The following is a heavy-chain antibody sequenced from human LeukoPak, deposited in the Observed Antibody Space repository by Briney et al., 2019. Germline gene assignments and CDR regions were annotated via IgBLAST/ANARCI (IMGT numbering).Heavy chain of an antibody. CDR1: GITLSNYG. V-gene: IGHV3-23*01. J-gene: IGHJ4*02. Sequence: GGSLRLSCAVSGITLSNYGMSWVRQAPGKGLEWVAGISGSGGTTNYADSVKGRFTISRDNPKNTLFLHMNSLRAEDTAVYFCAKRGVVIRVILVGFHKEAYYFDSWGQGGLVTVSS. CDR3: AKRGVVIRVILVGFHKEAYYFDS. CDR2: ISGSGGTT. D-gene: IGHD3-10*01.